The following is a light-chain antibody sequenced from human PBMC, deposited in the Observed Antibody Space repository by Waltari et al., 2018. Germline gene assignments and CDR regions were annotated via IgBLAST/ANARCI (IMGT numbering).Light chain of an antibody. CDR1: NVGDQD. V-gene: IGLV3-1*01. CDR3: QAWDSTVV. J-gene: IGLJ2*01. CDR2: QDT. Sequence: SYELTQPPSVSVSPGQTASITCSGANVGDQDACWFQQKPGQSPLLVIYQDTKRPSGIPERFSGSNSGNTATLTISGTQPMDEADYYCQAWDSTVVFGGGTKLTVL.